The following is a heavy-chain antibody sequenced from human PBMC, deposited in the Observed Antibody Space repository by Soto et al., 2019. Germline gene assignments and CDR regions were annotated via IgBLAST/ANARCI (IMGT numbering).Heavy chain of an antibody. CDR2: IYYSGTT. CDR3: ARHLHHFDY. D-gene: IGHD3-3*02. Sequence: PSETLSLTCTDPGVCISSYYWSWIRQPPGKGLEWIGYIYYSGTTNYNPSLKSRVTISIDTSKNQFSLTLSSVTAADTAVYYCARHLHHFDYWGQGTLVTVSS. J-gene: IGHJ4*02. CDR1: GVCISSYY. V-gene: IGHV4-59*01.